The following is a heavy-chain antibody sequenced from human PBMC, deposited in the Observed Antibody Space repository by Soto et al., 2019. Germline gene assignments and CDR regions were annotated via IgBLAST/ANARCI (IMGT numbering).Heavy chain of an antibody. CDR2: IYHTGTT. V-gene: IGHV4-4*02. J-gene: IGHJ3*02. D-gene: IGHD6-25*01. Sequence: SETLSLTCAVSGGSISRTNWWNWVRQSPGKGLEWIGEIYHTGTTNYNPSLKSRVAISVDRSRNQFSLELTSVTAADTALYFCASSVGSRLGYAFDIWGQGAVVTVSS. CDR1: GGSISRTNW. CDR3: ASSVGSRLGYAFDI.